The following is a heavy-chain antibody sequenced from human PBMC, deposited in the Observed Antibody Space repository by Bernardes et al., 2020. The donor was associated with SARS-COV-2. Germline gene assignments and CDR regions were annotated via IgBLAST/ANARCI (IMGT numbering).Heavy chain of an antibody. D-gene: IGHD6-19*01. CDR1: GFTFSSYW. CDR3: ARGSGNYYFDY. Sequence: GGSLRLSCAASGFTFSSYWMHWIRQVPGKGLVWVSRINGDGNSINYADSVKGRFTISRDNAKNTLYLQMTSLTAEDTALYYCARGSGNYYFDYWGQGTLITVSS. V-gene: IGHV3-74*01. CDR2: INGDGNSI. J-gene: IGHJ4*02.